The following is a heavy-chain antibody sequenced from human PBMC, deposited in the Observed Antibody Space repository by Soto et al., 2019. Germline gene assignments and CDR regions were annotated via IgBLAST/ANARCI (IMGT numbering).Heavy chain of an antibody. CDR1: GYIFTNFY. CDR3: TRGVASGGY. V-gene: IGHV1-46*03. Sequence: QVQLVQPGAEVKKPGASVKFSCKASGYIFTNFYIHWVRQAPGQGLEWIGIINPNGGSTNYAQNFQGRVTMTRDTSTSTVYRVLSSLRSEDKAVYYCTRGVASGGYWGQGTLSTVAS. J-gene: IGHJ4*02. CDR2: INPNGGST.